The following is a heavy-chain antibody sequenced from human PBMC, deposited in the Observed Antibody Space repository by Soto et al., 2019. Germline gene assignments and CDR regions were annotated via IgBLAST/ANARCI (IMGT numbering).Heavy chain of an antibody. CDR1: GGSVSSGSFH. Sequence: SETLSLTCSVSGGSVSSGSFHWSWIRQPPGKGLQFIGSIFYNGTANYSPSLKNRVYISIDTSQSQFFLQLISVAAADTAVYYCARLGSPYHIDFWCQAILVTLS. V-gene: IGHV4-61*01. CDR2: IFYNGTA. J-gene: IGHJ4*02. CDR3: ARLGSPYHIDF. D-gene: IGHD6-6*01.